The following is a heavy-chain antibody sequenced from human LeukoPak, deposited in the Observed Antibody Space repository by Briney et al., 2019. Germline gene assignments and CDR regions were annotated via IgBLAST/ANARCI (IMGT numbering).Heavy chain of an antibody. Sequence: PSETLSLTCTVSGGSISSYYWSWIRQPAGKGLEWIGRIYTSGSTNYNPSLKSRVTISVDTSKNQFSLKLSSVTAADTAVYYCARGARYCSSTSCYRWFDPWGQGTLVTVSS. J-gene: IGHJ5*02. CDR2: IYTSGST. V-gene: IGHV4-4*07. CDR1: GGSISSYY. D-gene: IGHD2-2*01. CDR3: ARGARYCSSTSCYRWFDP.